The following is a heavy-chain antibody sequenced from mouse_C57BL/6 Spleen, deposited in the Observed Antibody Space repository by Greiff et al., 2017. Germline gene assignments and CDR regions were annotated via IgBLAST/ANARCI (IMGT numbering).Heavy chain of an antibody. CDR2: IDPENGDT. J-gene: IGHJ3*01. V-gene: IGHV14-4*01. CDR1: GFNIKDDY. CDR3: TPYYDDLWFAY. Sequence: VQLQPSGAELVRPGASVKLSCTASGFNIKDDYMHWVKQRPEQGLEWIGWIDPENGDTEYASKFQGKATITADTSSHPAYLQLSSLTSVDTSVYYCTPYYDDLWFAYWGQGTLVTVSA. D-gene: IGHD2-13*01.